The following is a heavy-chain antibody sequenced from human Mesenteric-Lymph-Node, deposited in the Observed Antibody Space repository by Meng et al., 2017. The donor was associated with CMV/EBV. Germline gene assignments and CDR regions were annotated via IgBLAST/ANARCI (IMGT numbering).Heavy chain of an antibody. CDR2: ISSSSNTI. V-gene: IGHV3-48*01. CDR1: GFTFDDYA. CDR3: ARWGSFDK. D-gene: IGHD3-16*01. J-gene: IGHJ4*01. Sequence: GGSLRLSCAASGFTFDDYAMHWVRQAPGKGLEWVSCISSSSNTIYYANSVKGRFTISRDNAKNSLSLQMNSLRAEDTAVYYCARWGSFDKWGHGTLVTVSS.